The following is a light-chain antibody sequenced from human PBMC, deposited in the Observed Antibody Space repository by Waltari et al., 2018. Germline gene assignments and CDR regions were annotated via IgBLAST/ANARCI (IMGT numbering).Light chain of an antibody. V-gene: IGLV3-21*02. CDR2: DDS. J-gene: IGLJ2*01. CDR1: NMGSKS. Sequence: SYVLTQPPSVSVAPGQTARVTCGGNNMGSKSVHWYQQRPGQAPILGLYDDSDRPSGIPDRFSGSNSGNTATLTISRVEAGDEADYYCQVWDGSTDVVFGGGTKLTVL. CDR3: QVWDGSTDVV.